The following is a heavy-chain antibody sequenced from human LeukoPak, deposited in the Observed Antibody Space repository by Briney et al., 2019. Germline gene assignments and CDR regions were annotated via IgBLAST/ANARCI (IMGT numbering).Heavy chain of an antibody. CDR1: GLAFSSYW. CDR2: INQDGSEK. CDR3: ASDTAGFDY. V-gene: IGHV3-7*05. Sequence: GGSLRLSCAASGLAFSSYWMSWARDAPGKGLEWVAKINQDGSEKYYLDSVKGRFTISRDNAKNSLYLQMNSLRADDTAVYYCASDTAGFDYWGQGTLVTVSS. J-gene: IGHJ4*02.